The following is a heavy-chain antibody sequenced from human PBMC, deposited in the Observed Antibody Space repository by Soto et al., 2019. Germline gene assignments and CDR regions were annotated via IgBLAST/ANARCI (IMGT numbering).Heavy chain of an antibody. CDR1: GFTFSSYA. J-gene: IGHJ6*04. D-gene: IGHD3-9*01. Sequence: EVQLLESGGGLVQPGGSLRLSCAASGFTFSSYAMSWVRQAPGKGLEWVSAIRGRCVSTYYADSVKGRFTITRPNSKNTMYLHMKSLRAEYTAVYYCANYFAGARQQSEKVYYYYCMDVWGKGTTVTFSS. CDR2: IRGRCVST. CDR3: ANYFAGARQQSEKVYYYYCMDV. V-gene: IGHV3-23*01.